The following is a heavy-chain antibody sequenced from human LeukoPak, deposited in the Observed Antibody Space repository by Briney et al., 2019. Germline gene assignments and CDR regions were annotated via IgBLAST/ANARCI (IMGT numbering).Heavy chain of an antibody. Sequence: GGSLRLSCAASGFTFDDYGMSWVRQAPGKGLEWVAFIRYDGSNKYYADSVKGRFTISRDNSKNTLYLQMNSLRAEDTAVYYCAKVVESVLSTSRSDAFDIWGQGTMVTVSS. CDR3: AKVVESVLSTSRSDAFDI. D-gene: IGHD2-15*01. V-gene: IGHV3-30*02. J-gene: IGHJ3*02. CDR1: GFTFDDYG. CDR2: IRYDGSNK.